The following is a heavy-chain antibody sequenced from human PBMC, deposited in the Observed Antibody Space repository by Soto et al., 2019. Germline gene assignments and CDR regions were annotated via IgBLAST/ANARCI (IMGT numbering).Heavy chain of an antibody. D-gene: IGHD3-16*01. V-gene: IGHV1-46*02. Sequence: ASVKVSCKASGYTFQNYHMHWVRQAPGQGLEWMGIIHPSGDTKTYAQKNQGRLAMTRDTSTSTAYMELSSLTSEDTAVYFCARDLWGSWTVDYWG. CDR1: GYTFQNYH. CDR3: ARDLWGSWTVDY. J-gene: IGHJ4*01. CDR2: IHPSGDTK.